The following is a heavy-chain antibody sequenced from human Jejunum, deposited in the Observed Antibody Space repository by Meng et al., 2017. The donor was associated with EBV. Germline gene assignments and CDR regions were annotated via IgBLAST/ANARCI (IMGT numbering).Heavy chain of an antibody. J-gene: IGHJ4*02. CDR3: ASDISTATFGY. Sequence: LVQLGSELKKPGASVKVSCKASGYTFSRYAMNWVRQAPGQGLEWMGWINTRTGNPAYAQGFTGRFVFSLDTSVSTAYLQISSLKAEDTAVYYCASDISTATFGYWGQGTLVTVSS. CDR2: INTRTGNP. CDR1: GYTFSRYA. D-gene: IGHD2-21*02. V-gene: IGHV7-4-1*02.